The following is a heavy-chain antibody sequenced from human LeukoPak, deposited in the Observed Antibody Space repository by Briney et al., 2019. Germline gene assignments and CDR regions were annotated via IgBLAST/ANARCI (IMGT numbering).Heavy chain of an antibody. CDR3: ARVWIYCTGGSCYSSWFDS. V-gene: IGHV4-34*01. CDR2: IKHSGST. D-gene: IGHD2-15*01. CDR1: GGSFSGYY. J-gene: IGHJ5*01. Sequence: PSETLSLTCAVYGGSFSGYYWSWIRQPPGKGLEWIGEIKHSGSTNYNPSLKSRVTVSADTSKHQFSLKLSSVTAADTAVYYCARVWIYCTGGSCYSSWFDSRGQGTLVTVSS.